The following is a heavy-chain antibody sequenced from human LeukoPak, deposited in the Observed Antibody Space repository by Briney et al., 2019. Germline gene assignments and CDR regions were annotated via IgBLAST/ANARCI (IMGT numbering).Heavy chain of an antibody. CDR2: IWYDGSNK. V-gene: IGHV3-33*01. J-gene: IGHJ6*02. D-gene: IGHD3-3*01. Sequence: GGSLRLSCAASGFTFSSYGMHWVRQAPGKGLEWVAVIWYDGSNKYYADSVKGRFTISRDNSKNTLYLQMKSLRAEETAVNYCATGLRQTYYDFWSSYYTGENYYYYGMDVWGQGTTVTVSS. CDR1: GFTFSSYG. CDR3: ATGLRQTYYDFWSSYYTGENYYYYGMDV.